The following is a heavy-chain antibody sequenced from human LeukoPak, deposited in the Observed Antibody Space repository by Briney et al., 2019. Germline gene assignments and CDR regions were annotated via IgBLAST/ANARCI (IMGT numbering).Heavy chain of an antibody. Sequence: SETLSLTCTVSDGSITRSSYYWGWIRQPPGKGLEWIGSIYYSGSSYYNSSLKSRVNISVDKSKNQFSLKLSSVTAADTAVYYCARRGEYSSSSIDYWGQGTLVTVSS. D-gene: IGHD6-6*01. J-gene: IGHJ4*02. CDR3: ARRGEYSSSSIDY. V-gene: IGHV4-39*01. CDR2: IYYSGSS. CDR1: DGSITRSSYY.